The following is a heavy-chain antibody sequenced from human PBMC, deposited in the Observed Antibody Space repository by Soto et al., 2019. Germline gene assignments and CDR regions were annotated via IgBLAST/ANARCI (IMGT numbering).Heavy chain of an antibody. CDR1: GYIFLNYG. CDR2: ISAENGDT. J-gene: IGHJ6*03. Sequence: QVQLVQSGAELKKPGASLKVSCKASGYIFLNYGVSWVRQAPGQGLEWIGWISAENGDTNYDQKFQGRATMTTDTLTSTAYLDVRSLSSHDTAVYYCARGVRIAGYYYYHRDVWGKGTTVTVSS. CDR3: ARGVRIAGYYYYHRDV. D-gene: IGHD3-10*02. V-gene: IGHV1-18*01.